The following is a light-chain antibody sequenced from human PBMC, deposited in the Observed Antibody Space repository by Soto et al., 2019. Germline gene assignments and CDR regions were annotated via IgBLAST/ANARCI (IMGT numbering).Light chain of an antibody. CDR2: GNS. CDR1: SSNIGAGYD. CDR3: QSYDGSLSGWV. J-gene: IGLJ3*02. Sequence: QSVLTQPPSVSGAPGQRVTISCTGSSSNIGAGYDVHWYQQLPGTAPKLLIYGNSNRPSGVPDRFSGSKSGTSASLAITGLQAEDEADYYCQSYDGSLSGWVSGGGTKLTVL. V-gene: IGLV1-40*01.